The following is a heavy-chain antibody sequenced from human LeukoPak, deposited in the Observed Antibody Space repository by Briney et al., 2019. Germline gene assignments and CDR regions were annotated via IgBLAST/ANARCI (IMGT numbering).Heavy chain of an antibody. CDR2: VFYSGNT. Sequence: KASETLSFTCTVSGGSINSYYWSWIRQPPGKGLEWIGHVFYSGNTHYNSSLRSRVTISVDTSKYQFSLKLSSVTAADTAVYYCARGDTSGWANYFDFWGQGILVTVSS. V-gene: IGHV4-59*01. CDR3: ARGDTSGWANYFDF. J-gene: IGHJ4*02. D-gene: IGHD6-19*01. CDR1: GGSINSYY.